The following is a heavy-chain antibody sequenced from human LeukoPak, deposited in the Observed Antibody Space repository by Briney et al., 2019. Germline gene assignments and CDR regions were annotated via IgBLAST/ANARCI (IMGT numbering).Heavy chain of an antibody. J-gene: IGHJ4*02. CDR2: ISGSGGST. Sequence: GGSLRLSCAASGFTFSSYAMSWVRQAPGKWLEWVSGISGSGGSTYYADSVKGRFTISRDNSKSTLYLQMNSLRAEDTAVYYCAKDGHSSGWYKDYWGQGTLVTVSS. V-gene: IGHV3-23*01. CDR1: GFTFSSYA. CDR3: AKDGHSSGWYKDY. D-gene: IGHD6-19*01.